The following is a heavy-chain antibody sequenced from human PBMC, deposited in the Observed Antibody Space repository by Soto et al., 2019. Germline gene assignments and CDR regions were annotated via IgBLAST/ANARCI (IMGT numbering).Heavy chain of an antibody. CDR2: VFYTGTT. CDR1: GGSMSSSTFY. Sequence: PETLSLTCTVSGGSMSSSTFYWGWIRQPPGKGLEWIGSVFYTGTTYYNPSLKSRVTTSIDTSKNQFSLKVSSVAAADTAVYYCARDLGLRSAGDLYYYYMDVWGKGTTVTVSS. V-gene: IGHV4-39*02. D-gene: IGHD4-17*01. J-gene: IGHJ6*03. CDR3: ARDLGLRSAGDLYYYYMDV.